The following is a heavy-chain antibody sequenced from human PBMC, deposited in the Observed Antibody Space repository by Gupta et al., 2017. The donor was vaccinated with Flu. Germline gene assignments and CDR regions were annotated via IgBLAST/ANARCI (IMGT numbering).Heavy chain of an antibody. D-gene: IGHD1-26*01. CDR3: AKVLGQPEKKDY. CDR2: ISNDGNEK. Sequence: QAQLVDTGGGVVHPGTSLRRACAASGFTFDAYAMHWVRQAPGKGFEWVAIISNDGNEKQEADSVKGRFSVSRDNDETTLPLPMNSLQVDDTAVYYWAKVLGQPEKKDYWGQGTLVTVSS. J-gene: IGHJ4*02. CDR1: GFTFDAYA. V-gene: IGHV3-30*07.